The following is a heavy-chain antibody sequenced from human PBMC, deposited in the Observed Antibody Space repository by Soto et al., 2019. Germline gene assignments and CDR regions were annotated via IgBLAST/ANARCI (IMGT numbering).Heavy chain of an antibody. V-gene: IGHV3-30-3*01. Sequence: QMQLVESGGGVVQPGRSLRLSCAASGFTFSSYPMHWVRQAPGKGLEWVAVISFDGSKKYYADSVKGRFFISKDNSKNRLCLQINSLRGEDSALYYCARLLGPLVAALYLYPVDGREPVYDADVWGEGTAVTVSS. D-gene: IGHD2-15*01. J-gene: IGHJ6*04. CDR2: ISFDGSKK. CDR3: ARLLGPLVAALYLYPVDGREPVYDADV. CDR1: GFTFSSYP.